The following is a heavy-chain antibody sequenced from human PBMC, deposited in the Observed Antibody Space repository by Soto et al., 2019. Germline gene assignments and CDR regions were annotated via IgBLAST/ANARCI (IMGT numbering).Heavy chain of an antibody. CDR3: ASGMGYYDSSGYEMVAFDI. CDR1: GYTFTSYA. D-gene: IGHD3-22*01. J-gene: IGHJ3*02. V-gene: IGHV1-3*01. CDR2: INAGNGNT. Sequence: ASVKVSCKASGYTFTSYAMHWVRQAPGQRLEWMGWINAGNGNTKYSQKFQGRVTITRDTSASTAYMELSSLRSEDTAVYYCASGMGYYDSSGYEMVAFDIWGQGTMVTVS.